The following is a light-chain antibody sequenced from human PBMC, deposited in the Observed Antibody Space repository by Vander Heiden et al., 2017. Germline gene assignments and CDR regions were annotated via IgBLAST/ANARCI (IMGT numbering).Light chain of an antibody. Sequence: DIQMTQSPSTLSASVGDRVTTTCRASQSISTYLAWYQQRPGKAPNLLIYKASSLDNGVPTRCSGSGARTEFTLTSSSLQPDDFATYCRQQDDSYPRTFGQGTKVEIK. J-gene: IGKJ1*01. V-gene: IGKV1-5*03. CDR1: QSISTY. CDR2: KAS. CDR3: QQDDSYPRT.